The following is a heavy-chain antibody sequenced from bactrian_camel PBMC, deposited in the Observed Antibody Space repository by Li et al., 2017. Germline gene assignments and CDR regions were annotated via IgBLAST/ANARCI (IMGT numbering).Heavy chain of an antibody. CDR2: LDSDGRI. J-gene: IGHJ4*01. CDR3: GASASFIRTPRFYRFESSDYPY. Sequence: DVQLVESGGGSVQAGGSLRLSCAVSVSSANDYCLGWFRQASGKEREWVGSLDSDGRINYADSVKGRFTISKDNAGNSLFLHMSDLKPEDTAMYYCGASASFIRTPRFYRFESSDYPYRGQGTQVTVS. CDR1: VSSANDYC. V-gene: IGHV3S10*01. D-gene: IGHD4*01.